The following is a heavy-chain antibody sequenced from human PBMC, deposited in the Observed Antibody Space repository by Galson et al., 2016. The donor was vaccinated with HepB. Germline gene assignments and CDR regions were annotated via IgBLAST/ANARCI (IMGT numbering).Heavy chain of an antibody. CDR3: AKDSRFSRVGANEVVIDY. CDR1: GFTFDDYV. J-gene: IGHJ4*02. V-gene: IGHV3-9*01. D-gene: IGHD1-26*01. Sequence: SLRLSCAASGFTFDDYVLHWVRQPPGKGLEWVSGISWNSGSIVYADSVKGRFTISRDNAKNSLYLQMNNLRVEDTALYYCAKDSRFSRVGANEVVIDYWGQGTLVTVSS. CDR2: ISWNSGSI.